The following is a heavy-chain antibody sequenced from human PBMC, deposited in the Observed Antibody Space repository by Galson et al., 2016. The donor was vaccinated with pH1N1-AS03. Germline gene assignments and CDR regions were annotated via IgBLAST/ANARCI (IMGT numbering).Heavy chain of an antibody. CDR1: GFTFTDFA. CDR2: TSSSGGST. CDR3: AKDRNDYRLHYFSGSDV. J-gene: IGHJ6*02. Sequence: SLRLSCATSGFTFTDFAVSWVRQAPGRGLEWVSATSSSGGSTYYAESVKGRFTISRDYSKNTVDLQMNSLRAADTAVYYCAKDRNDYRLHYFSGSDVWGQGTTVIVSS. D-gene: IGHD1-1*01. V-gene: IGHV3-23*01.